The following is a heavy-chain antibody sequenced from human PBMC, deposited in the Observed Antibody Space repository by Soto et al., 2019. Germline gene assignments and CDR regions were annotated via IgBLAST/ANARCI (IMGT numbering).Heavy chain of an antibody. D-gene: IGHD1-1*01. CDR3: ARSGDNYNRLDY. CDR1: GFTFSDYY. CDR2: SSNSGTFS. J-gene: IGHJ4*02. Sequence: GGSLRLSCEGSGFTFSDYYISWSRQAPGKGLEWISYSSNSGTFSRYADSVKGRFSISRDNTKNLLYLQMSSLRAEDTAVYYCARSGDNYNRLDYWGQGTPVTVSS. V-gene: IGHV3-11*06.